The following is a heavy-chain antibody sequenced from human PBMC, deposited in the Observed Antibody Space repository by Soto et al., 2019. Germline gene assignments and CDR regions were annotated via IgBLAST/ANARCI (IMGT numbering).Heavy chain of an antibody. D-gene: IGHD6-13*01. V-gene: IGHV3-49*03. J-gene: IGHJ4*02. CDR1: GFSFGDHA. CDR2: VRSKAYGGTA. Sequence: GGSLRLSCTASGFSFGDHAMSWFRQASGKGLEWVGFVRSKAYGGTAEYAASVNGRFTISRDDSKSIAYLQMDSLITEDTAVYYCARSKVEAGAGRSDSWGQGTLVTVSS. CDR3: ARSKVEAGAGRSDS.